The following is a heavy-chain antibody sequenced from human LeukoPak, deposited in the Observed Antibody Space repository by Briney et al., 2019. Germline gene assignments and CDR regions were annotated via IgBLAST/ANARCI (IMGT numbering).Heavy chain of an antibody. CDR3: ARGPVSFWVDAFDI. V-gene: IGHV1-8*01. CDR1: GYTFTSYD. J-gene: IGHJ3*02. CDR2: MNPNSGNT. Sequence: ASVKVSCKASGYTFTSYDINWVRQATGQGLEWMGWMNPNSGNTGYAQKFQGRVTMTRNTSISTAYMELSSLGSEDTAVYYCARGPVSFWVDAFDIWGQGTMVTVSS. D-gene: IGHD3-16*01.